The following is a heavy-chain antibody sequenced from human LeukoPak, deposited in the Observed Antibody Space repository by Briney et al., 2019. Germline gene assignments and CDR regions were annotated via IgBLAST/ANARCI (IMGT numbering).Heavy chain of an antibody. CDR2: IIPIFGTK. D-gene: IGHD1-26*01. CDR3: ARREVKVGAPFDY. Sequence: SVKVSCKASGGTFSSYSISWVRQAPGQGLEWMGGIIPIFGTKKYAQKFQGRVTITADKSTTTAYMELSSLRSEDTAVYYCARREVKVGAPFDYWGQGTLVTVSS. J-gene: IGHJ4*02. CDR1: GGTFSSYS. V-gene: IGHV1-69*06.